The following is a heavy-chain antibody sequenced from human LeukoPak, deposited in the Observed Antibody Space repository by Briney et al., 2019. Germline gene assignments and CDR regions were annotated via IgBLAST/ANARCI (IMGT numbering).Heavy chain of an antibody. J-gene: IGHJ6*03. D-gene: IGHD6-6*01. V-gene: IGHV1-18*01. CDR1: GYTFTSYG. CDR2: ISAYNGNT. CDR3: ARSSIRQLLYYYYYMDV. Sequence: ASVKVSCKASGYTFTSYGISWVRQAPGQGLEWMGWISAYNGNTNYAQKLQGRVTMTTDTSTSTAYMELRSLRSDDTAVYYCARSSIRQLLYYYYYMDVWGKGTTVTVSS.